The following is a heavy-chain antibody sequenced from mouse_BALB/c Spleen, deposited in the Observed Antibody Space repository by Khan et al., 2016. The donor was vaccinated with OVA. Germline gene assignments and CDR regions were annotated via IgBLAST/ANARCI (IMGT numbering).Heavy chain of an antibody. Sequence: QMQLEESGPGLVAPSQSLSITCTISGFSLTNYGVHWVRQPPGKGLEWLVVIWSDGSATYNSALKSRLSISKDNSKKQVFLKMNSLQTDDTAMYYCARRPYYHYYIMDYWGQGTSVTVSS. CDR2: IWSDGSA. D-gene: IGHD2-10*01. CDR3: ARRPYYHYYIMDY. V-gene: IGHV2-6-1*01. CDR1: GFSLTNYG. J-gene: IGHJ4*01.